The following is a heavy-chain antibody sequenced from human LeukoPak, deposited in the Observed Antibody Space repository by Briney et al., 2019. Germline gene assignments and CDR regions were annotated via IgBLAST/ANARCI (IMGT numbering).Heavy chain of an antibody. CDR2: ISDGSSYL. D-gene: IGHD6-13*01. CDR1: GLTFSNYN. V-gene: IGHV3-21*01. CDR3: ARTEYISSPPTYYFDY. Sequence: GGSLRLSCAASGLTFSNYNMNWVRQAPGKGLEWVSSISDGSSYLYYADSVKGRFTISRDNAKNSLYLQMNSLRAVDTAVYYCARTEYISSPPTYYFDYWGQGTLVTVSS. J-gene: IGHJ4*02.